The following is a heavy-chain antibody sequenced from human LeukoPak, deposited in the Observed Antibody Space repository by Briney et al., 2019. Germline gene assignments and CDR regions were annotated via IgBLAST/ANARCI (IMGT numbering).Heavy chain of an antibody. CDR3: TRDYWIYSSGYLFDF. CDR1: GFTFRDYA. V-gene: IGHV3-49*03. D-gene: IGHD6-19*01. CDR2: IRSKAYGGTT. Sequence: PGGSLRLSCTTSGFTFRDYAMGWFRQAPGKGLEWVGFIRSKAYGGTTEYAASVKGRATISRDDSKSIAYLQMNSLKTEDTAVYYCTRDYWIYSSGYLFDFWGLGTRVTVSS. J-gene: IGHJ4*02.